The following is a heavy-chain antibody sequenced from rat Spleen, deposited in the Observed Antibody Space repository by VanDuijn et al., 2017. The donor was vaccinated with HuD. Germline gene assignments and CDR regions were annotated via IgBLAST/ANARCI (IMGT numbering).Heavy chain of an antibody. Sequence: EVQLVESGGGSVQPGRSLKLSCAASGFTFSDYYMAWVRQAPTKGLEWVATISYDGSRTYYPDSVRGRFTISRDNAENTAYLQMNSLWSEDTATYYCAVAGYGYWGQGVVVTVSS. V-gene: IGHV5S10*01. CDR3: AVAGYGY. D-gene: IGHD4-3*01. J-gene: IGHJ2*01. CDR1: GFTFSDYY. CDR2: ISYDGSRT.